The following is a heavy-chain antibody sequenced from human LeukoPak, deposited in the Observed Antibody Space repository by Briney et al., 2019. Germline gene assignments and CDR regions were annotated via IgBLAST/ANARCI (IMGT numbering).Heavy chain of an antibody. CDR2: IYPGDSDV. V-gene: IGHV5-51*01. J-gene: IGHJ5*02. CDR3: ARHRSISAGTNWFDP. D-gene: IGHD6-13*01. Sequence: GESLKISCKGSGYSFTSYWIGWVRQMPGKGLEWMGIIYPGDSDVRYNPSFQGQVTILADKSISTAYLQWSSLKASDTAMYYCARHRSISAGTNWFDPWGQGTLVTVSS. CDR1: GYSFTSYW.